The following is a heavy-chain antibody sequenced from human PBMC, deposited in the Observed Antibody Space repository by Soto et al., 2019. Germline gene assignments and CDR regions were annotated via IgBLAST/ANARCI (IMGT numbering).Heavy chain of an antibody. Sequence: GGSLRLSCAASGFTFSSYAMHWVRQAPGKGLEWVAVISYDGSNKYYADSVKGRFTISRDNSKNTLYLQMNSLRAEDTAVYHCARDRTAKGGYSFFDYWGQGTLVPVSS. CDR1: GFTFSSYA. CDR2: ISYDGSNK. D-gene: IGHD5-12*01. J-gene: IGHJ4*02. CDR3: ARDRTAKGGYSFFDY. V-gene: IGHV3-30-3*01.